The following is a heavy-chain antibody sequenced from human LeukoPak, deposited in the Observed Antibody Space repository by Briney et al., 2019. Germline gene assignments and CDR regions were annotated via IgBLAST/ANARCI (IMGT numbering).Heavy chain of an antibody. Sequence: SETLSLTCTVPGGSISSSSYYWGWIRQPPGKGLEWIGSIYYSGSTYYNPSLKSRVTISVDTSKNQFSLKLSSVTAADTAVYYCARHSVYDSENDFDYWGQGTLVTVSS. CDR1: GGSISSSSYY. D-gene: IGHD3-22*01. V-gene: IGHV4-39*01. CDR2: IYYSGST. J-gene: IGHJ4*02. CDR3: ARHSVYDSENDFDY.